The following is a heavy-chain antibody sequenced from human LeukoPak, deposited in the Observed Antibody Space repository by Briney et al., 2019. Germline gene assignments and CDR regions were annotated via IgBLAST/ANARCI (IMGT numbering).Heavy chain of an antibody. CDR2: INPNSGGT. Sequence: ASVKVSCKASGYTFTGYYMHWVRQAPGQGLEWMGWINPNSGGTNYAQKFQGRVTMTRDTSISTAYMELSRLRSDDTALYYCAKDIGAVAADAIDYWGQGTLVTVSS. V-gene: IGHV1-2*02. CDR3: AKDIGAVAADAIDY. D-gene: IGHD6-19*01. CDR1: GYTFTGYY. J-gene: IGHJ4*02.